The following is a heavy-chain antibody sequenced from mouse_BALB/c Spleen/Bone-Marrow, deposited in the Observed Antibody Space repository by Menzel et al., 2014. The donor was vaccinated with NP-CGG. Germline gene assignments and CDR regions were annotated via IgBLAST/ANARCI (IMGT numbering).Heavy chain of an antibody. Sequence: EVQLQQSGAELVKPGASVKLSCTASGLNIKDTYMHWVKQRPEQGLEWIGRIDPANGNTKYDPKFQGKATITADTSSNTAYLQLSSLTSEDTAVYYCATTDSSGVFAYWGQGTLVTVSA. CDR1: GLNIKDTY. J-gene: IGHJ3*01. D-gene: IGHD3-2*01. CDR2: IDPANGNT. V-gene: IGHV14-3*02. CDR3: ATTDSSGVFAY.